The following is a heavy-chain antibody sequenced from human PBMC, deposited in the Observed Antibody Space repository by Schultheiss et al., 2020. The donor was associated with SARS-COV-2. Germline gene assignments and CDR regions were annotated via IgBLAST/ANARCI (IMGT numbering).Heavy chain of an antibody. CDR1: GFTFSSYA. CDR3: ARVGTGIVATIFGAFDI. V-gene: IGHV3-30*04. J-gene: IGHJ3*02. CDR2: ISYDGSNK. Sequence: VGSLRLSCAASGFTFSSYAMHWVRQAPGKGLEWVAVISYDGSNKYYADSVKGRFTISRDNSKNTLYLQMNSLRAEDTAVYYCARVGTGIVATIFGAFDIWGQGTRVTVSS. D-gene: IGHD5-12*01.